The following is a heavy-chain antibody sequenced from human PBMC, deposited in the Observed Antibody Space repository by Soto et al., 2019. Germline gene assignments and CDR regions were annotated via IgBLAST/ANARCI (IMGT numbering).Heavy chain of an antibody. CDR2: IYYSGST. CDR1: GGSISSYY. V-gene: IGHV4-59*01. D-gene: IGHD3-3*01. Sequence: SETLSLTCTVSGGSISSYYWSWIRQPPGKGLEWIGYIYYSGSTNYNPSLKSRVTISVDTSKNQFSLKLSSVTAADTAVYYCARGGADYYDFWSGYYPIFDDWGQGTLVTVAS. J-gene: IGHJ4*02. CDR3: ARGGADYYDFWSGYYPIFDD.